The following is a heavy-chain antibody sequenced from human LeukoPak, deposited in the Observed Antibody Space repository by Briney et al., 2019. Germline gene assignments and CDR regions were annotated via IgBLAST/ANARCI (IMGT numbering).Heavy chain of an antibody. Sequence: GGCLRLSCAASGFTFSSYGMHWVRQAPGKGLEWVAFIRYDGSNKYYADSVKGRFTISRDNSKNTLYLQMNSLRAEDTTVYYCAKEFGSWLYYFDYWGQGTLVTVSS. CDR3: AKEFGSWLYYFDY. D-gene: IGHD6-13*01. CDR1: GFTFSSYG. J-gene: IGHJ4*02. CDR2: IRYDGSNK. V-gene: IGHV3-30*02.